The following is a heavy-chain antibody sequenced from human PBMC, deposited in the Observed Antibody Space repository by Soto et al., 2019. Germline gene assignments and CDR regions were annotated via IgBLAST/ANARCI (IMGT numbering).Heavy chain of an antibody. CDR2: ISAYNGNT. D-gene: IGHD5-18*01. J-gene: IGHJ3*02. V-gene: IGHV1-18*01. CDR1: GYTFTSYG. Sequence: ASVKVSCKASGYTFTSYGISWVRQAPGQGLEWMGWISAYNGNTNYAQKLQGRVTMTTDTSTSTAYMELRSLRSDDTAVYYCAREYRGYSYGQNAFDIWGQGTIVTVSS. CDR3: AREYRGYSYGQNAFDI.